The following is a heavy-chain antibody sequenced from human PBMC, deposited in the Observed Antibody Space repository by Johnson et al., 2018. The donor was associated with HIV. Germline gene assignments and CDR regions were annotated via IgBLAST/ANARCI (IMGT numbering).Heavy chain of an antibody. D-gene: IGHD2-21*02. Sequence: QVQLVESGGGVVQPGRSLRLSCAASGFTFSSYAMHWVRQAPGKGLEWVAVISYDGSETYFADSVKGRFTISRDNSKNTLYLQMNSLRAEDTAVYYCGRGPGAAGGNQVYCGGDCYLDIWSQGTMVTVSS. V-gene: IGHV3-30*04. CDR3: GRGPGAAGGNQVYCGGDCYLDI. CDR2: ISYDGSET. J-gene: IGHJ3*02. CDR1: GFTFSSYA.